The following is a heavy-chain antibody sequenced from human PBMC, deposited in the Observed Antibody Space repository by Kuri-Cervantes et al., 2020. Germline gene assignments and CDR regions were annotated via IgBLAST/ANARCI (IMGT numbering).Heavy chain of an antibody. CDR3: ARDSNGGWEQTLDY. CDR1: GFTFSSYG. V-gene: IGHV3-30*03. CDR2: ISYDGSNK. D-gene: IGHD1-26*01. Sequence: GESLKISCAASGFTFSSYGMHWVRQAPGKGLEWVAVISYDGSNKYYADSVKGRFTISRDNAKNSLYLQMNSLRAEDTAVYYCARDSNGGWEQTLDYWGQGNLVTVSS. J-gene: IGHJ4*02.